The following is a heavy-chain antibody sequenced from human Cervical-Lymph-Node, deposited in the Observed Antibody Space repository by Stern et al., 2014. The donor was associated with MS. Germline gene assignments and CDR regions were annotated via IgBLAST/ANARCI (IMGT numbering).Heavy chain of an antibody. CDR3: ASANCSSTSCPNWFDP. CDR1: GGSISSGDYY. V-gene: IGHV4-30-4*01. CDR2: IYYSGST. J-gene: IGHJ5*02. Sequence: QVQLQESGPGLVKPSQTLSLTCTVSGGSISSGDYYWSWIRQHPGKGLEWIGYIYYSGSTYYNPSLKSRVTISVDTSKNQFSLKLSSVTAADTAVYYCASANCSSTSCPNWFDPWGQGTLVTVSS. D-gene: IGHD2-2*01.